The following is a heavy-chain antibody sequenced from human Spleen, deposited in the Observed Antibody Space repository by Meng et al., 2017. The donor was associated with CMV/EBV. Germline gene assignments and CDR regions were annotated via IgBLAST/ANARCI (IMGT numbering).Heavy chain of an antibody. CDR2: INHSGST. Sequence: VPLQQWGCGHLKPSETLSLTCAVYGGSFSGYYWSWIRQSPGKGLEWIGEINHSGSTNYNPSLKSRVTISVDTSKNQFSLKLSSVTAADTAVYYCARGRINWNYGIDYWGQGTLVTVSS. D-gene: IGHD1-7*01. CDR1: GGSFSGYY. V-gene: IGHV4-34*01. CDR3: ARGRINWNYGIDY. J-gene: IGHJ4*02.